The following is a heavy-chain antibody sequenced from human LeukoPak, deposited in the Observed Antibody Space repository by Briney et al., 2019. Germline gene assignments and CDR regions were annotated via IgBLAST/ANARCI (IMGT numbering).Heavy chain of an antibody. CDR3: ARDNDAGANWFDP. D-gene: IGHD1-1*01. Sequence: SVKVSCKASGGTFSRYAISWVRQAPGQALEWTAGITTIFGAANYAQKFQGRVTITTDESTSTAYMALSSLRAEETAVYYCARDNDAGANWFDPWGQGTLVTVSS. CDR1: GGTFSRYA. J-gene: IGHJ5*02. CDR2: ITTIFGAA. V-gene: IGHV1-69*05.